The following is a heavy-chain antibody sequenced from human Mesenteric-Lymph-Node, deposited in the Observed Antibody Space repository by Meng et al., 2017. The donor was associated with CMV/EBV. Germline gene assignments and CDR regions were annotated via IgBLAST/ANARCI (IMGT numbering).Heavy chain of an antibody. CDR2: IYYSGDA. V-gene: IGHV4-31*03. CDR1: GWSISSAAYY. Sequence: CTVSGWSISSAAYYWSWIRQHPEKGLEWIGYIYYSGDAYFNPSLKSRVTMSVDTSKNQYSLKLSSVTAADTALYYCARNVVAIRYFDHWGQGTLVTVSS. D-gene: IGHD2-21*01. CDR3: ARNVVAIRYFDH. J-gene: IGHJ4*02.